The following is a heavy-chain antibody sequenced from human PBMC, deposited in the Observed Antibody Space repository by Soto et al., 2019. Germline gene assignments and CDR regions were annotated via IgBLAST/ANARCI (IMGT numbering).Heavy chain of an antibody. CDR3: GRGQVWKDIVVLPAAMYYFDY. J-gene: IGHJ4*02. Sequence: SETLSLTCAVYSGSFSGYYWSWIRQPPGKGLEWIGEINHSGSTNYTPSLKSRVTISVDTSKNQFSLKLSSVTAADTAVYYCGRGQVWKDIVVLPAAMYYFDYWGQGTLVTVSS. D-gene: IGHD2-2*01. CDR1: SGSFSGYY. V-gene: IGHV4-34*01. CDR2: INHSGST.